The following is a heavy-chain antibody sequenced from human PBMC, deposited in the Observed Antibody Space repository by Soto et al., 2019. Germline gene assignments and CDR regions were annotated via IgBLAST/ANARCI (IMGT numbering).Heavy chain of an antibody. CDR2: IYYSGST. CDR3: AAQIVVVPAAKIGAAAGTRYFDL. J-gene: IGHJ2*01. V-gene: IGHV4-31*03. CDR1: GGSISSGGYY. D-gene: IGHD2-2*01. Sequence: QVQLQESGPGLVKPSQTLSLTCTVSGGSISSGGYYWSWIRQHPGKGLEWIGYIYYSGSTYYNPSLKRRVTISVDTSKNQFSLKLSSVTDAETAVYYCAAQIVVVPAAKIGAAAGTRYFDLWGRGTLVTVSS.